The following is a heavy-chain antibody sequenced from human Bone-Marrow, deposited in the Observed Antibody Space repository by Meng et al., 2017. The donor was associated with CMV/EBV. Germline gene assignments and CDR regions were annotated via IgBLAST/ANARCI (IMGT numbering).Heavy chain of an antibody. V-gene: IGHV3-53*01. Sequence: GGSLRLSCAASGFTFSDYYMSWVRQAPGTGLEWVSVIYNTGSTYYANSVKGRFTISRDNSKNTLYLQMNSLRAEDTAVYYCARESSGYDSGGFDCWGQGTLVTVSS. D-gene: IGHD5-12*01. CDR1: GFTFSDYY. CDR2: IYNTGST. J-gene: IGHJ4*02. CDR3: ARESSGYDSGGFDC.